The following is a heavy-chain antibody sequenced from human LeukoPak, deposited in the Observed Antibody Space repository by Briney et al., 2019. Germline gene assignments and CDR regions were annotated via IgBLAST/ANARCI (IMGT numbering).Heavy chain of an antibody. CDR1: GFSLTTNGVG. CDR2: MYWDDEK. J-gene: IGHJ4*02. D-gene: IGHD3-22*01. CDR3: AHLYFYNSGGYSRAFDY. V-gene: IGHV2-5*02. Sequence: SGPTLVKPTQTLTLTCTFSGFSLTTNGVGVGWIRQPPGKALEGLGLMYWDDEKRYSPSLRTRLTITKDTSKSQVVLTLTNMDPVDTATYYCAHLYFYNSGGYSRAFDYWGQGTLVTVSS.